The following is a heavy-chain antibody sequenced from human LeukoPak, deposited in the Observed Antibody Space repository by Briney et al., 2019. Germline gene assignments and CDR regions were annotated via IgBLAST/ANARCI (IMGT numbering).Heavy chain of an antibody. CDR1: GFTFSSYG. CDR3: AKNGGYYGSGSYFGDY. J-gene: IGHJ4*02. D-gene: IGHD3-10*01. Sequence: GGSLRLSCAASGFTFSSYGMSWVRQAPGKGLEWVSVISGSGGSTYYADSVRGRFTISRDNSKNTLYLQRNSLRGEDTAVYYCAKNGGYYGSGSYFGDYWGQGTLVTVSS. V-gene: IGHV3-23*01. CDR2: ISGSGGST.